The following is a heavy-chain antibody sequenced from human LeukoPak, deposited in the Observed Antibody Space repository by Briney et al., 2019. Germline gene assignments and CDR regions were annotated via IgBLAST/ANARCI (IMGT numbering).Heavy chain of an antibody. CDR1: GFTFSSYW. CDR3: AREGSSEDIVDEGPFDY. V-gene: IGHV3-7*01. CDR2: IKQDGSEK. D-gene: IGHD2-15*01. Sequence: PGGSLRLSCAASGFTFSSYWMSWVRQAPGKGLEWVANIKQDGSEKYYVDSVKGRFTISRDNAKNSLYLQMNSLRAEDTAVYYCAREGSSEDIVDEGPFDYWGQGTLVTVSS. J-gene: IGHJ4*02.